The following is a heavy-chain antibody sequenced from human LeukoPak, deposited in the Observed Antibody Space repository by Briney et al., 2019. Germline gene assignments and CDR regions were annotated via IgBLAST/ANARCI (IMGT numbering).Heavy chain of an antibody. CDR2: ISWNSGSI. Sequence: GRSLRLSCAASGFTFDDYAMHRVRQAPGKGLEWVSGISWNSGSIGYADSVKGRFTISRDNAKNSLYLQMNSLRAEDTALYYCAKDIFRDILTGRAMVWGQGTLVTVSS. V-gene: IGHV3-9*01. CDR3: AKDIFRDILTGRAMV. CDR1: GFTFDDYA. D-gene: IGHD3-9*01. J-gene: IGHJ4*02.